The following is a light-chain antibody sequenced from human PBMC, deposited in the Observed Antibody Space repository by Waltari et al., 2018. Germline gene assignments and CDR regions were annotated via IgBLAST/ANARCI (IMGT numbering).Light chain of an antibody. Sequence: DIVMTQSPDSLPASLGDRATIHCQSSRNILYSSNNKNHLAWYHQKPGQPPKLLIYWASTRESGVPDRFSGSGSGTDFTLTISSLQPEDVAVYYCQQYYTTPPYTFGQGTKLEIK. CDR2: WAS. J-gene: IGKJ2*01. V-gene: IGKV4-1*01. CDR1: RNILYSSNNKNH. CDR3: QQYYTTPPYT.